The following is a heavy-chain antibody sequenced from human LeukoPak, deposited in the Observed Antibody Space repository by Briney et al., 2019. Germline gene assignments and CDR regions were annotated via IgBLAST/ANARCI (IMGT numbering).Heavy chain of an antibody. Sequence: GGSLRLSCTASGFTFRTYAMNWVRQAPGKGLEWLSGISGSGNGTYYADSVKGRFIISRDNSKNMVYLQMNSLTVEDTATYYCARRTMSAFDSWGQGTLLIVSS. V-gene: IGHV3-23*01. CDR1: GFTFRTYA. CDR2: ISGSGNGT. CDR3: ARRTMSAFDS. J-gene: IGHJ4*02.